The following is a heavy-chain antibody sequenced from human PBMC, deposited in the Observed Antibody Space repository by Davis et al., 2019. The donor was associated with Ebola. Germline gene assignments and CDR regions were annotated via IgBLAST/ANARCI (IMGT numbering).Heavy chain of an antibody. CDR1: GYTFTGYY. CDR2: INPNSGGT. Sequence: ASVKVSCKASGYTFTGYYIHWVRQAPGQGLEWMGRINPNSGGTNYAHKFQGRVTLTRDTSISTAYMDLSRLRSDDTAVYYCAREPTNCYYGMDVWGKGTTVTVSS. V-gene: IGHV1-2*06. CDR3: AREPTNCYYGMDV. J-gene: IGHJ6*04.